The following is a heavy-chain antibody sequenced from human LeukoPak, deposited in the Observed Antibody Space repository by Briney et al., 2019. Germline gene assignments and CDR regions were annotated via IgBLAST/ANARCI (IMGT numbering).Heavy chain of an antibody. CDR1: GGSISSYY. J-gene: IGHJ6*02. Sequence: SETLSLTCTVSGGSISSYYWSWIRQPPGKGLEWIGYIYYSGSTNYNPSLKSRVTISVDTSKNQFSLKLSPVTAADTAVYYCAREHSQWLVPDGGYGMDVWGQGTTVTVSS. V-gene: IGHV4-59*01. D-gene: IGHD6-19*01. CDR3: AREHSQWLVPDGGYGMDV. CDR2: IYYSGST.